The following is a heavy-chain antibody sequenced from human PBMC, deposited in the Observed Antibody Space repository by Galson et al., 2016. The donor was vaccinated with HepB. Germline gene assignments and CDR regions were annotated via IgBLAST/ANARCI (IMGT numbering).Heavy chain of an antibody. CDR2: IYPGDSDT. CDR3: ARQVGATHDH. CDR1: GYSFAKYW. V-gene: IGHV5-51*01. Sequence: QSGAEVKKPGESLKISCRGSGYSFAKYWIVWVRQVPGKGLEWMGIIYPGDSDTTYSPSFQGQVTISADKSISTAYLQWSSLKASDTAMYYCARQVGATHDHWGQGTLVTVSS. D-gene: IGHD1-26*01. J-gene: IGHJ4*02.